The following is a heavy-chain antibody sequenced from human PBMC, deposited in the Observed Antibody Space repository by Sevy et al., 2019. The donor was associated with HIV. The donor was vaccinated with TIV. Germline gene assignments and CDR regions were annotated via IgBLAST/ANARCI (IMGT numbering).Heavy chain of an antibody. CDR3: ARDGHCSSTSCSNGFDY. V-gene: IGHV3-21*01. CDR2: ISSSSSYI. Sequence: GGSLRLSCAASGFTFSSYSMNWVRQAPGKGLEWVSSISSSSSYIYYADSVKGRFTMTRDNAKNSLYLQMNSLRAEDTAVYYCARDGHCSSTSCSNGFDYWGQGTLVTVSS. J-gene: IGHJ4*02. CDR1: GFTFSSYS. D-gene: IGHD2-2*01.